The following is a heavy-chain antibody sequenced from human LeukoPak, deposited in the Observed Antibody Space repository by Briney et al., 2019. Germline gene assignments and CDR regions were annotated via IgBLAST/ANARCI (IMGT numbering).Heavy chain of an antibody. Sequence: ASVKVSCKASGYTFSSYAITWVRQAPGQGLEWMGWISAYSGNTNYAQKFQGRVTMTTDTSTNTAYMELRSLRSDDTAVYYCARLRGYMDVWGKGTTVTVSS. CDR1: GYTFSSYA. CDR2: ISAYSGNT. V-gene: IGHV1-18*01. CDR3: ARLRGYMDV. J-gene: IGHJ6*03. D-gene: IGHD3-10*01.